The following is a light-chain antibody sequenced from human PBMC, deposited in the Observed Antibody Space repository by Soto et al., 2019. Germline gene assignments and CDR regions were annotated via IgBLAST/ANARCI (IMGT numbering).Light chain of an antibody. CDR3: QQYGSSST. CDR2: GAS. Sequence: DIVLTQSPGTLSLSPGERATLSCRSSQSFRSNSIAWYQQRPGQAPRLLIYGASSRATGIPDRFSGSGSGTDFTLIISSLEPEDFAVYYCQQYGSSSTFGQGTKVDIK. CDR1: QSFRSNS. V-gene: IGKV3-20*01. J-gene: IGKJ1*01.